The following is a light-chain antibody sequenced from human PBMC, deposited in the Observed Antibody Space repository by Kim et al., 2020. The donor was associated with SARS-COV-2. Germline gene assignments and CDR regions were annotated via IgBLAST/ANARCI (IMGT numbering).Light chain of an antibody. CDR2: GAS. J-gene: IGKJ5*01. Sequence: ASLGDRVTIACRASQYIRNDLGWYQKKPGRAPKRLIYGASSLQSGVPSRVSGSVSGTEFTLSLSSVQPENFSTYFCLQHSTFPFTFGQRTRLE. CDR1: QYIRND. CDR3: LQHSTFPFT. V-gene: IGKV1-17*01.